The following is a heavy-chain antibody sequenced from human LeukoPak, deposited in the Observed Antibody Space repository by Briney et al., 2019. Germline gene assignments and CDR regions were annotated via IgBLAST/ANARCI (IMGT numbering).Heavy chain of an antibody. CDR3: ARDAFDI. V-gene: IGHV3-66*02. J-gene: IGHJ3*02. CDR1: GFTVTNNY. CDR2: IYSGGST. Sequence: PGGSLRLSCAVSGFTVTNNYISWVRQAPGKGLEWVSVIYSGGSTYYADSVKGRFTISRDNSKNTLYLQMNSLRAEDTAVYYCARDAFDIWGQGTMVTVSS.